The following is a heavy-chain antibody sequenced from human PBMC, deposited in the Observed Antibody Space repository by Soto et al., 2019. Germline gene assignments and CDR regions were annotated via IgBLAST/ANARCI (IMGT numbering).Heavy chain of an antibody. D-gene: IGHD5-18*01. CDR2: ISYDGSNK. CDR1: GFTFSSYG. J-gene: IGHJ4*02. Sequence: GGSLRLSCAASGFTFSSYGMHWVRQAPGKGLEWVAVISYDGSNKYYADSVKGRFTISRDNSKNTLYLQMNSLRAEDTAVYYCAKDRVDTAMAPRFLFDYWGQGTLVTVSS. CDR3: AKDRVDTAMAPRFLFDY. V-gene: IGHV3-30*18.